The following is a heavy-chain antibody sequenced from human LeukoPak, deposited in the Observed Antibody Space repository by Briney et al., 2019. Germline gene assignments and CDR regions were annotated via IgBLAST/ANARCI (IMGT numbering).Heavy chain of an antibody. J-gene: IGHJ4*02. Sequence: SETLSLTCTVSGGSISSSSYYWGWIRQPPGKGLEWIGSIYYSGSTYYNPSLKSRVTISVDTSKNQFSLKLSSVTAADTAVYYCARVPTPAPSQLDYWGQGTLVTVSS. CDR1: GGSISSSSYY. V-gene: IGHV4-39*07. CDR2: IYYSGST. CDR3: ARVPTPAPSQLDY. D-gene: IGHD2-15*01.